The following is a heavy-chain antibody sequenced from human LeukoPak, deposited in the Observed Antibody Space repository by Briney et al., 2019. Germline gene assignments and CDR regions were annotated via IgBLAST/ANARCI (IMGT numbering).Heavy chain of an antibody. D-gene: IGHD4-17*01. CDR3: ARRIGYRSLIDGDYWFDP. CDR1: GGSFSGYY. V-gene: IGHV4-34*01. CDR2: INHSGST. Sequence: PSETLSLTCAVYGGSFSGYYWSWIRQPPGKGLKWIGEINHSGSTNYNPSLKSRVTISVDTSKNQFSLKLSSVTAADTAVYYCARRIGYRSLIDGDYWFDPWGQGTLVTVSS. J-gene: IGHJ5*02.